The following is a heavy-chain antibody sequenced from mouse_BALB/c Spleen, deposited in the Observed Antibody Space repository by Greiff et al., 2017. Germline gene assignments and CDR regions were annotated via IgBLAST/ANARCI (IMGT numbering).Heavy chain of an antibody. CDR2: ISYDGSN. V-gene: IGHV3-6*02. J-gene: IGHJ2*01. CDR3: ARDRAGGDFDY. Sequence: EVQLQESGPGLVKPSQSLSLTCSVTGYSITSGYYWNWIRQFPGNKLEWMGYISYDGSNNYNPSLKNRISITRDTSKTQFFLKLNSVTTEDTATYYCARDRAGGDFDYWGQGTTLTVSS. CDR1: GYSITSGYY.